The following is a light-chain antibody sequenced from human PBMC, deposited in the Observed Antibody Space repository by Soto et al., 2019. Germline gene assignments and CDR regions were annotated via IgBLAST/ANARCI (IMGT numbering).Light chain of an antibody. J-gene: IGKJ4*01. CDR1: QSVSTS. V-gene: IGKV3-11*01. CDR2: GAS. Sequence: EIVLTQSPATLSLSPGERATLSCRASQSVSTSLAWYQQKPGQAPRLLIYGASNGATGIPARFSGTGSGTDFTLTISSLEPEDFAVYYCQQFSSYPLTFGGGTKVEIK. CDR3: QQFSSYPLT.